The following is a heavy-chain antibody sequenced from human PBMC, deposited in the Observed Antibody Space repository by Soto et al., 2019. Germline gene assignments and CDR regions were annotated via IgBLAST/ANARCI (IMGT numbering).Heavy chain of an antibody. CDR1: GFTFSSYA. J-gene: IGHJ4*02. D-gene: IGHD6-6*01. V-gene: IGHV3-23*01. CDR3: AKDRSIFNSDGGGFDN. Sequence: PGGSLRLSCAASGFTFSSYAMSWVRQAPGKGLEWVSGISGTGGSTYYADSVKGRFTISRDNSKNTLYLQMSSLRAGDTALYYCAKDRSIFNSDGGGFDNWGQGTLVTVSS. CDR2: ISGTGGST.